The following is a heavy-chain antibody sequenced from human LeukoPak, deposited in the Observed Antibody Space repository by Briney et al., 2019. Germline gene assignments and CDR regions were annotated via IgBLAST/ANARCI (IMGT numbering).Heavy chain of an antibody. J-gene: IGHJ6*02. CDR2: IYYSGST. CDR1: GGSISSYY. V-gene: IGHV4-59*08. Sequence: SETLSLTCTVSGGSISSYYWSWIRQPPGKGLEWIGYIYYSGSTNYNPSLKSRVTISVDTSKNQFSLKLSSVTAADTAVYYCAGYTYYGMDVWGQGTTVTVSS. CDR3: AGYTYYGMDV. D-gene: IGHD5-24*01.